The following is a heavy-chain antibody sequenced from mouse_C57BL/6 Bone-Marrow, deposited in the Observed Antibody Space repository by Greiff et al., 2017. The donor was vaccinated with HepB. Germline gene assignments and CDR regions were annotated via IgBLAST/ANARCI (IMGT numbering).Heavy chain of an antibody. CDR1: GYTFTSYT. CDR3: ARCYSNYVGFAY. J-gene: IGHJ3*01. Sequence: VKVVESGAELARPGASVKMSCKASGYTFTSYTMHWVKQRPGQGLEWIGYINPSSGYTKYNQKFKDKATLTADKSSSTAYMQLSSLTSEDSAVYYCARCYSNYVGFAYWGQGTLVTVSA. D-gene: IGHD2-5*01. V-gene: IGHV1-4*01. CDR2: INPSSGYT.